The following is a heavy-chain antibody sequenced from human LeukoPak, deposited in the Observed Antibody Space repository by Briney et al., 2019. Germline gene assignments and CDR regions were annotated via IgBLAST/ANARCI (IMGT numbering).Heavy chain of an antibody. D-gene: IGHD3-3*01. CDR1: GFTFSSYA. V-gene: IGHV3-30*04. J-gene: IGHJ4*02. CDR3: ARVGRDFWSGYYTGFDY. CDR2: ISYDGSNK. Sequence: QPGGSLRLSCAASGFTFSSYAMHWVRQAPGKGLEWVAVISYDGSNKYYADSVKGRFTISRDNAKNSLHLQMNSLRAEDTAVYYCARVGRDFWSGYYTGFDYWGQGTLVTVSS.